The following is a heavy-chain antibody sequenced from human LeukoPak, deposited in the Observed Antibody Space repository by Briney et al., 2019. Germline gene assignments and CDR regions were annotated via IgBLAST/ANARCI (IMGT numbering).Heavy chain of an antibody. Sequence: GASVKVSCKASGYTFTSYYMHWVRQAPGQGLEWMGIINPSGGSTSYAQKCQGRVTMTRDTSTSTVYMELSSLRSEDTAVYYCARGYSSGWYGGYYFDYWGQGTLVTVSS. CDR3: ARGYSSGWYGGYYFDY. CDR1: GYTFTSYY. D-gene: IGHD6-19*01. J-gene: IGHJ4*02. CDR2: INPSGGST. V-gene: IGHV1-46*01.